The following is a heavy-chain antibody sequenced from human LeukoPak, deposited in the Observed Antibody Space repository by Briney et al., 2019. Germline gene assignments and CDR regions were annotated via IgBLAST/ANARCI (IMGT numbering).Heavy chain of an antibody. V-gene: IGHV3-33*01. CDR2: IWYDGSNK. CDR1: GFTFSIYS. Sequence: GGSLRLSCAASGFTFSIYSMHAVCQAPGKGLEWVAVIWYDGSNKYYADSVKGRFTISRENSNDTLYLQMNSMRAEDAGVYYCAIRPKKQQLVLVDYWGQGTLVTVSS. J-gene: IGHJ4*02. D-gene: IGHD6-13*01. CDR3: AIRPKKQQLVLVDY.